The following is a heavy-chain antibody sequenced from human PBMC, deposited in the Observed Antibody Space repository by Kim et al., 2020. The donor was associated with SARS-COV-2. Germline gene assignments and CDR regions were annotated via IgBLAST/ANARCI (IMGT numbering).Heavy chain of an antibody. D-gene: IGHD2-8*02. CDR3: AKVRARLLGYYYYGMGV. J-gene: IGHJ6*02. CDR1: GFTFSSYA. V-gene: IGHV3-23*01. CDR2: ISGSGGST. Sequence: GGSLRLSCAASGFTFSSYAMSWVRQAPGKGLEWVSAISGSGGSTYYADSVKGRFTISIDNSKNTLYLQMNSLRAEDTAVYYCAKVRARLLGYYYYGMGVWGQGTTITVSS.